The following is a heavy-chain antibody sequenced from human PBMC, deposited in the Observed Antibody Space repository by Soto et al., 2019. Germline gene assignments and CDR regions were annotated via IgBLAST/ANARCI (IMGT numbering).Heavy chain of an antibody. CDR1: GGSFTYT. V-gene: IGHV1-69*13. Sequence: SVKVSCKASGGSFTYTLSWVRQAPGQGLEWMGGIIPIFGTTNYAQKFQGRVTITADESTKTAYMELSTLRSEDTAVYYCARNFDIAATGTAFDSWGRGVLVTVSS. J-gene: IGHJ4*02. CDR3: ARNFDIAATGTAFDS. CDR2: IIPIFGTT. D-gene: IGHD6-13*01.